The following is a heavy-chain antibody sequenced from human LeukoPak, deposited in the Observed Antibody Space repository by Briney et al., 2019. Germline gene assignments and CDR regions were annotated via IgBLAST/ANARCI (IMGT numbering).Heavy chain of an antibody. J-gene: IGHJ5*02. CDR1: GGSISSSSYY. CDR2: IYYSGST. Sequence: SETLSLXCTVSGGSISSSSYYWGWIRQPPGKGLEWIGSIYYSGSTYYNPSLKSRVTISVDTSKNQFSLKLSSVTAADTAVYYCARQSTYSNYRFDPWGQGTLVTVSS. D-gene: IGHD4-11*01. CDR3: ARQSTYSNYRFDP. V-gene: IGHV4-39*01.